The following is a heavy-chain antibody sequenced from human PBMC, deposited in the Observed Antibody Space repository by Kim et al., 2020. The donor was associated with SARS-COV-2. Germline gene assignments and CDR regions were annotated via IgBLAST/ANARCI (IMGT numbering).Heavy chain of an antibody. D-gene: IGHD3-10*01. CDR3: ARVHKGAGFGELLYDY. V-gene: IGHV1-8*01. Sequence: KFQGRVTMTRNTSISTAYMELSSLRSEDTAVYYCARVHKGAGFGELLYDYWGQGTLVTVSS. J-gene: IGHJ4*02.